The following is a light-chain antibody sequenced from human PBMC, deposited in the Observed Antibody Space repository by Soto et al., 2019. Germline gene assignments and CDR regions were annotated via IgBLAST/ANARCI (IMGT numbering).Light chain of an antibody. J-gene: IGKJ1*01. CDR2: GAS. V-gene: IGKV1-6*01. CDR3: QQYDSSWT. CDR1: QGIGKD. Sequence: AIEMTQSPSSLSASVGATVTITCRASQGIGKDLAWFQQRPGKAPKLLIYGASGLQNGVPSRFSGSGSGTDFTLTISSLQPDDFATYYCQQYDSSWTFGQGTKVDI.